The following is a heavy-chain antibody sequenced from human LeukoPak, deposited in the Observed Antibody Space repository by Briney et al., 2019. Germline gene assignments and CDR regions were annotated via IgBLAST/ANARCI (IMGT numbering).Heavy chain of an antibody. Sequence: GGSLRLSCAASGFTFSSYAMSWVRQTPGKGLEWVSSISGSSSYIYYADSVKGRFTISRDNAKNSLYLQMNSLRAEDTAVYYCARGYCSGGSCFEGYYYYGMDVWGQGTTVTVSS. J-gene: IGHJ6*02. CDR3: ARGYCSGGSCFEGYYYYGMDV. CDR2: ISGSSSYI. CDR1: GFTFSSYA. D-gene: IGHD2-15*01. V-gene: IGHV3-21*01.